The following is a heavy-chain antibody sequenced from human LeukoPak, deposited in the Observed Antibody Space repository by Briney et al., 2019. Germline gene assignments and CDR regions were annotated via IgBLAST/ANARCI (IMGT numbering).Heavy chain of an antibody. V-gene: IGHV3-21*01. CDR1: GFTFSSYS. J-gene: IGHJ6*02. Sequence: GGSLRLPCAASGFTFSSYSMNWVRQAPGKGLEWVSCINFSSSYIYYADSVKGRFTVSRDNAKNSLYLQMNSLGAEDTAVYYCARESARGIYGLDVWGQGTTVTVSS. D-gene: IGHD3-16*01. CDR2: INFSSSYI. CDR3: ARESARGIYGLDV.